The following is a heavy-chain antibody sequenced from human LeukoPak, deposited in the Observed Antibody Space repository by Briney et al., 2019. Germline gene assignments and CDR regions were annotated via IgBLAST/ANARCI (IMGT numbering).Heavy chain of an antibody. J-gene: IGHJ4*02. CDR2: LSGGGVST. Sequence: GSLRLSCAASGFTFSSFPMSWARHGPGTGLEWVSVLSGGGVSTYYADSVKGRFTISRDNSKNTLYLEMNCLRAEDTAVYYCAKWARYCTNGVCYYFDYWGQGTLVTVSS. D-gene: IGHD2-8*01. CDR1: GFTFSSFP. CDR3: AKWARYCTNGVCYYFDY. V-gene: IGHV3-23*01.